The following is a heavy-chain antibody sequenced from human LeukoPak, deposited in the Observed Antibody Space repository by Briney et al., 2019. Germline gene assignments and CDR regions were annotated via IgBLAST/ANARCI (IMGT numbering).Heavy chain of an antibody. J-gene: IGHJ4*02. CDR1: GFTFANYA. Sequence: GRSLRLSCAASGFTFANYAMHWVRQAPGKGLEWVSSISRNIGYIYYADSVKGRFTISRDNAKNSLYLQMNSLRAEDTALYYCARVSSSSFNYWGKGTLVTVSS. D-gene: IGHD6-13*01. CDR3: ARVSSSSFNY. V-gene: IGHV3-21*01. CDR2: ISRNIGYI.